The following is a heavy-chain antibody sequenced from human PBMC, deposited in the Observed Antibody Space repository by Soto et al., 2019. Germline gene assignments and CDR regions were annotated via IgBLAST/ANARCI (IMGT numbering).Heavy chain of an antibody. CDR1: NGSISSRSSY. Sequence: QLQLQESGSGLVKPSETLSLTCIVSNGSISSRSSYWGWIRQTPGKGLEWIGSIYYIGNTYYNPSLKIRVTISIDTSKTQFSLKMTSVTAADTAVYFCGGQDYGAKGYYFENCGQGALVTVSS. V-gene: IGHV4-39*01. CDR3: GGQDYGAKGYYFEN. CDR2: IYYIGNT. J-gene: IGHJ4*02. D-gene: IGHD4-17*01.